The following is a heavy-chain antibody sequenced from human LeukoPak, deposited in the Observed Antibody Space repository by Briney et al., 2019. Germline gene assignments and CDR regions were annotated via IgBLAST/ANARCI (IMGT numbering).Heavy chain of an antibody. V-gene: IGHV3-23*01. CDR2: ISGSGGST. D-gene: IGHD3-10*01. CDR1: GFTFSSYG. CDR3: AKDKGWFGEPNWYFDL. J-gene: IGHJ2*01. Sequence: GGTPRLSCAASGFTFSSYGMSWVRQAPGKGLEWVSAISGSGGSTYYADSVKGRFTISRDNSKNTLYLQMNSLRAEDTAVYYCAKDKGWFGEPNWYFDLWGRGTLVTVSS.